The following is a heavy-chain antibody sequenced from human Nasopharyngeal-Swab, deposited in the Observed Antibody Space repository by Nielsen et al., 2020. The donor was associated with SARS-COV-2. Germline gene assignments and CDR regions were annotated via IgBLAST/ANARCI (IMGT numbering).Heavy chain of an antibody. V-gene: IGHV4-59*01. CDR3: ARGGGLGYYDFWSGYSRTSDAFDI. D-gene: IGHD3-3*01. CDR2: IYYSGST. Sequence: GSLRLSCNVSGGSISSYYWSWIRQPPGKGLEGIGYIYYSGSTNYNPSLKSRVTISVDTSKNQFSLKLGSVTAADTAVYYCARGGGLGYYDFWSGYSRTSDAFDIWGQGTMVTVSS. CDR1: GGSISSYY. J-gene: IGHJ3*02.